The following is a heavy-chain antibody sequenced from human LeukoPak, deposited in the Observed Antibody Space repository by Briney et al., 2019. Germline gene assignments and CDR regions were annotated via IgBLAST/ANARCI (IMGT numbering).Heavy chain of an antibody. CDR3: ARLPLLWFDP. J-gene: IGHJ5*02. Sequence: SDTLSLTCTVSGGSISSYYWSWIRQPPGKGLEWIGYIYYSGSTNYNPSLKSRVTISVGTSKNQFSLKLSSVTAADTAVYYCARLPLLWFDPWGQGTLVTVSS. CDR2: IYYSGST. D-gene: IGHD1-26*01. V-gene: IGHV4-59*07. CDR1: GGSISSYY.